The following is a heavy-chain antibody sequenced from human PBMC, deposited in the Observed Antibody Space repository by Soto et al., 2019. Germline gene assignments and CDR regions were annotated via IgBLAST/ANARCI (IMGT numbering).Heavy chain of an antibody. J-gene: IGHJ4*02. CDR3: ARGIYFGSARYYFDY. D-gene: IGHD3-10*01. CDR2: IRSSGDST. V-gene: IGHV3-64*02. Sequence: GGFLRLSCTASGFTFISYCMPWVRQVPGKGPEYVSNIRSSGDSTYYADSVKGRFTISKDNSKNTMYLQMDSLRVEDMAFYYCARGIYFGSARYYFDYWGQGALVTVSS. CDR1: GFTFISYC.